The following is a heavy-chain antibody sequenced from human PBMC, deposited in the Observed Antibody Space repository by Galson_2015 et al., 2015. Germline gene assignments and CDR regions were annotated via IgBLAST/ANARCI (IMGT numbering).Heavy chain of an antibody. CDR3: ARDPKYCSSTSCYDWFDP. CDR2: ISAYNGNT. V-gene: IGHV1-18*04. CDR1: GYTFTSYG. J-gene: IGHJ5*02. Sequence: SVKVSCKASGYTFTSYGISWVRQAPGQGLEWMGWISAYNGNTNYAQKLQGRVTMTTDTSTSTAYMELSSLRSEDTAVYYCARDPKYCSSTSCYDWFDPWGQGTLVTVSS. D-gene: IGHD2-2*01.